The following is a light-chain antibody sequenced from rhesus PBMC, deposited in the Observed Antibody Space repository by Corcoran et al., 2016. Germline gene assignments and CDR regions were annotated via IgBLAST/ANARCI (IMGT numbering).Light chain of an antibody. V-gene: IGKV3-35*01. J-gene: IGKJ4*01. CDR3: LQESSWPLT. CDR2: DAS. Sequence: EIVMTQSPATLSVSPGERATLSCRASQSVTSFLAWYPQKPGQAPRLLMYDASNRATGIPDRFSGSGSGTDVTLTIRGLEPADVGVYYCLQESSWPLTFGGGTNVEI. CDR1: QSVTSF.